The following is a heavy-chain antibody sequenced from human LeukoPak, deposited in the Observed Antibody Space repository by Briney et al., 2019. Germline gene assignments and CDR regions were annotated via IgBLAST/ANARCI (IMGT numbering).Heavy chain of an antibody. V-gene: IGHV4-38-2*02. D-gene: IGHD1-26*01. J-gene: IGHJ6*03. CDR3: AREREYYYMDV. CDR1: GYSITSDYF. Sequence: SETLSLTCGVSGYSITSDYFWGWIRQPPGKGLEYIGSISHSGSTFYNPSLKSRVTISVDTSKNHFSLSLSSVTASDTAVCYCAREREYYYMDVWGKGTTVSVSS. CDR2: ISHSGST.